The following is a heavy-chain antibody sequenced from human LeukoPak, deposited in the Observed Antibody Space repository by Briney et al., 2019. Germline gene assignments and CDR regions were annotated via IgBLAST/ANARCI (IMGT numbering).Heavy chain of an antibody. V-gene: IGHV1-2*02. CDR3: ARDPEGMAAGDLGWSDP. J-gene: IGHJ5*02. Sequence: ASVKVSCKASGYTFTGYYMHWVRQAPGQGLEWMGWINPNSGATKYAQRFQGRVSMTRDTSINTAYMELSRLTSDDTAVFYCARDPEGMAAGDLGWSDPWGQGTLVTVSS. CDR2: INPNSGAT. D-gene: IGHD5-24*01. CDR1: GYTFTGYY.